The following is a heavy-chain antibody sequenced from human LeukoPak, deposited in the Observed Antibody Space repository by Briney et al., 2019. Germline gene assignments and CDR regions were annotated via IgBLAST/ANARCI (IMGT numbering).Heavy chain of an antibody. CDR2: INQDGSET. V-gene: IGHV3-7*03. D-gene: IGHD4-17*01. Sequence: PGGSLRLSCEASGFTYSNCWMSWVRQAPGKGLEWVANINQDGSETYYVDSVKGQFTISRDNAKNSLYLQMSGLRAEDTAVYFCAREGPYGDYLNYWGQGTLVTVSS. CDR1: GFTYSNCW. J-gene: IGHJ4*02. CDR3: AREGPYGDYLNY.